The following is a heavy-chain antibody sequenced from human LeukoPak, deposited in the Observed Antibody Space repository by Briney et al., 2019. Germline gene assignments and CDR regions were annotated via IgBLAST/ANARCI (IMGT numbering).Heavy chain of an antibody. V-gene: IGHV4-34*01. D-gene: IGHD4-17*01. CDR2: ITHSGSI. CDR3: ARGVRPYDY. Sequence: PSETLSHTCAVYGGSFSGHYWTWIRQPPGKGLEWIGEITHSGSINYNPSLKSRVTISVDTSKNQFSLKLSSVTAADTAVYYCARGVRPYDYWGQGTLVTVSS. CDR1: GGSFSGHY. J-gene: IGHJ4*02.